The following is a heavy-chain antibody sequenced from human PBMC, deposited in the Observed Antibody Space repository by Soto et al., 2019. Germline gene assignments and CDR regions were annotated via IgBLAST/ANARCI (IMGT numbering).Heavy chain of an antibody. Sequence: SETLSLTCTVSGGSISSYSWSWIRQPPGKGLEWIGYIYYSGSTNYNPSLKSRVTISVDTSKNQFSLKLSSVTAADTAVYYCARGPMVTAHGWTDYWGQGTLVTVSS. V-gene: IGHV4-59*01. CDR3: ARGPMVTAHGWTDY. D-gene: IGHD5-18*01. J-gene: IGHJ4*02. CDR2: IYYSGST. CDR1: GGSISSYS.